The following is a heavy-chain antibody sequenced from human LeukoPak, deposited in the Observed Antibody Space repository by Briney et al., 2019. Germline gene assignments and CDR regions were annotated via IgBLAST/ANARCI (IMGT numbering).Heavy chain of an antibody. CDR3: ARWRDYYDSSGYSYWYFDL. Sequence: SETLSLTCTVSGGSLSNYYWSWIRQPPGKGVEWIGHIHYSGSTNYNSSLKSRVSISVHTPKNQFSLKLSSVTGADTAVYYCARWRDYYDSSGYSYWYFDLWGRGTLVTVSA. V-gene: IGHV4-59*01. CDR1: GGSLSNYY. CDR2: IHYSGST. J-gene: IGHJ2*01. D-gene: IGHD3-22*01.